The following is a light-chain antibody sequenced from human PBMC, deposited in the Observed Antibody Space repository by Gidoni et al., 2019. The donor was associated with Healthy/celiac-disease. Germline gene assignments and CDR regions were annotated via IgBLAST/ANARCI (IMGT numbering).Light chain of an antibody. CDR3: QQYNSYPQS. V-gene: IGKV1-5*03. CDR1: QSISSW. Sequence: IKRPQSPSTLSASVGDRVTITCRASQSISSWLAWYQQKPGKAPKLLIYTASSLESGVPSRFSGSGSGTEFTLTISSLQPDDFATYYCQQYNSYPQSFXQXTKVXIK. J-gene: IGKJ1*01. CDR2: TAS.